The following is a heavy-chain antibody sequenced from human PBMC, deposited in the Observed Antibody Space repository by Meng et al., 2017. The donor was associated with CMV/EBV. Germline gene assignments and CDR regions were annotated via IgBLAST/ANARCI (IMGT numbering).Heavy chain of an antibody. D-gene: IGHD2-2*01. CDR2: ISAYNGNT. CDR1: GYTFTSYG. V-gene: IGHV1-18*01. CDR3: AREYCSSTSCYFYYGMDV. Sequence: ASVKVSCKASGYTFTSYGISWVRQAPGQGLEWTGWISAYNGNTNYAQKLQGRVTMTTDTSTSTAYMELRSLRSDDTAVYYCAREYCSSTSCYFYYGMDVWGQGTTVTVSS. J-gene: IGHJ6*02.